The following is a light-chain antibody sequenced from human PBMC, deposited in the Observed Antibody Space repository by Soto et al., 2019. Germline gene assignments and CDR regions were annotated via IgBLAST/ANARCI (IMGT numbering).Light chain of an antibody. CDR3: QQRSNWPLT. Sequence: EIVMTQSPATLSVSPGERATLSCRASQSVDGYLAWYQQKPGQPPRLLFYDASTRATGVPARFSAFGSGTDFTLTITALEPEDFAVYYCQQRSNWPLTFGGGTKVDIK. J-gene: IGKJ4*01. CDR1: QSVDGY. V-gene: IGKV3-11*01. CDR2: DAS.